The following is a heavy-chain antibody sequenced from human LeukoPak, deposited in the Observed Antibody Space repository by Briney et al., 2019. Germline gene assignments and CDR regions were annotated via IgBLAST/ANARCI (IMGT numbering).Heavy chain of an antibody. CDR2: TYKSGST. D-gene: IGHD1-26*01. Sequence: SETLSLTWSASGASINSYYWNWIRQPPGKGLEWIGNTYKSGSTNYNPSLKSRVTISLDTSKNQFSLKMSSVTAADTAVYYCAKDWELGSWGQGTLVTISS. CDR3: AKDWELGS. V-gene: IGHV4-59*01. J-gene: IGHJ5*02. CDR1: GASINSYY.